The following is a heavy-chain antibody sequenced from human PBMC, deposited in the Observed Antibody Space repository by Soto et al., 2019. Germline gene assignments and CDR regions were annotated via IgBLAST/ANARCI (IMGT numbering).Heavy chain of an antibody. J-gene: IGHJ4*02. V-gene: IGHV4-59*01. CDR3: ARGLYYFDY. CDR2: IYYSGST. CDR1: GGSISSYY. Sequence: PSETLSLTCTVSGGSISSYYWSWIRQPPGKGLEWIGYIYYSGSTNYNPSLKSRVTISVDTSKNQFSLKLSSVTAADTAVHYCARGLYYFDYWGQGTLVTVSS.